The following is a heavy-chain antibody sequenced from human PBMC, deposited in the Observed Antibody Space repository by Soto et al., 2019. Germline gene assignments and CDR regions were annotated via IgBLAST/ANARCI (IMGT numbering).Heavy chain of an antibody. CDR3: ARASGSSYWFDP. CDR1: GYSFTSHY. V-gene: IGHV1-18*04. CDR2: IYADNGNT. J-gene: IGHJ5*02. D-gene: IGHD1-26*01. Sequence: ASVKVSCKAIGYSFTSHYMHWVRQAPGQGLEWMGTIYADNGNTDYAQKLQGRVTMTTDTSTSTAYMELRSLRSDDTAVYYCARASGSSYWFDPWGQGTLVTVSS.